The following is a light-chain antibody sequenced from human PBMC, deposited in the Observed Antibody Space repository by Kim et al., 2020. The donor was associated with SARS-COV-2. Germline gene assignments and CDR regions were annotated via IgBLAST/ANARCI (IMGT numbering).Light chain of an antibody. Sequence: LSTGERATRACRASQSISSYLAWYQQKPGQAPRLLIYAASNRATGIPARFSGSGSGTDFTLTISSLEPEDFAIYYCQQRSTWPETFGQGTKVDIK. CDR3: QQRSTWPET. CDR1: QSISSY. V-gene: IGKV3-11*01. J-gene: IGKJ1*01. CDR2: AAS.